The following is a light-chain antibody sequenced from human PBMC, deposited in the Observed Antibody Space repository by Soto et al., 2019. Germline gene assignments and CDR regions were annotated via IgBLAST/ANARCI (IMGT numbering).Light chain of an antibody. Sequence: QSVLTQPPSASGSPGQSVTISCTGTSSDVGGYNYVSWYQQHPGKAPKLMIYEVSKRPSGVPDRFSGSKSGNTASLTVSGLQADDEHYDYCSSSSGSHVLFGGGTKLTFL. V-gene: IGLV2-8*01. CDR3: SSSSGSHVL. J-gene: IGLJ2*01. CDR2: EVS. CDR1: SSDVGGYNY.